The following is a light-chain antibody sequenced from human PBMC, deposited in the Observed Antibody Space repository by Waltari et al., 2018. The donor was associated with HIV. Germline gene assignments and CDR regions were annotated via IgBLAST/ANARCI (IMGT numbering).Light chain of an antibody. Sequence: QSVLTQPPSASGTPGQRVTISCSGGRSNIGGNFVYWYQRLPGTAPKLLIYRIDQRPSGVPARFSGSRSGTSASLVISGLRSEDEADYYCASWDDSVFGPVFGGGTKVTVL. CDR1: RSNIGGNF. CDR3: ASWDDSVFGPV. J-gene: IGLJ2*01. CDR2: RID. V-gene: IGLV1-47*01.